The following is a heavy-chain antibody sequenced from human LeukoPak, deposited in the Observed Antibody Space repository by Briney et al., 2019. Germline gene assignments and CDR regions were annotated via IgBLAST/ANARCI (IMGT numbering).Heavy chain of an antibody. Sequence: GASVKVSCKASGYTFTHYDINWVRQATGQGLEWMGWMNPNSGNTGYAQKFQGRVTMTRDNSINTAYLELSSLRPDDTAVYYCAREELEPWSPWAPTRGMDVWGQGTTVSVSS. CDR1: GYTFTHYD. V-gene: IGHV1-8*01. J-gene: IGHJ6*02. D-gene: IGHD1-7*01. CDR2: MNPNSGNT. CDR3: AREELEPWSPWAPTRGMDV.